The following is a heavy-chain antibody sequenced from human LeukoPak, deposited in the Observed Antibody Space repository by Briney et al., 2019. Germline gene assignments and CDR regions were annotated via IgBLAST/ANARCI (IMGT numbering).Heavy chain of an antibody. CDR1: GFTFSSYW. V-gene: IGHV3-7*01. Sequence: GGSLRLSCAASGFTFSSYWMSWVRQAPGKGLEWVANIKQDGSEKYYVDSVKGRFTISRDNAKNSLYLQMNSVRAEDTAVYYCARDMITFGGVIVPFDYWGQGTLVTVSS. J-gene: IGHJ4*02. CDR3: ARDMITFGGVIVPFDY. D-gene: IGHD3-16*02. CDR2: IKQDGSEK.